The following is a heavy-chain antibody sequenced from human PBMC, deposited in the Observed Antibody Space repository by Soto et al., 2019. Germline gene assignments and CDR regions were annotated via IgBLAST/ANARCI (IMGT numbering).Heavy chain of an antibody. V-gene: IGHV3-48*01. J-gene: IGHJ3*02. CDR2: ISSGSSTI. Sequence: GGSLRLSCAASGFTFSSYSMNWVRQAPGKGLEWVSYISSGSSTIYYADSVKGRFTISRDNAKNSLYLQMNSLRSEDTAVYYCARVSDIVLMVYGPGSFDIWGQGTMVTVSS. CDR1: GFTFSSYS. D-gene: IGHD2-8*01. CDR3: ARVSDIVLMVYGPGSFDI.